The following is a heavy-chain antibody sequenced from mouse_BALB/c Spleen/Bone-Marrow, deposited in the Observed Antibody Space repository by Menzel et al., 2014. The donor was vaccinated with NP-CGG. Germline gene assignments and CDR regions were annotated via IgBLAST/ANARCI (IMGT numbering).Heavy chain of an antibody. D-gene: IGHD1-1*01. CDR1: GFTFSSFG. Sequence: VQLKQSGGGLVQPGGSRKLSCAASGFTFSSFGMHWVRQAPEKGLEWVAYISSGSSTIYYGDTVMGRFTISRDNPKNTLFLQMTSLRSEDTATYYCVRSSSSSGYFDYWGQGTTLTVSS. V-gene: IGHV5-17*02. CDR3: VRSSSSSGYFDY. CDR2: ISSGSSTI. J-gene: IGHJ2*01.